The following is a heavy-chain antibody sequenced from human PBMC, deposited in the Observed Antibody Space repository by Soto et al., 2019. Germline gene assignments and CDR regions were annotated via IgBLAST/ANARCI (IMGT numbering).Heavy chain of an antibody. J-gene: IGHJ4*02. CDR2: IIPIFGTA. CDR3: ARALGAYYYDSSGYYFYFDY. V-gene: IGHV1-69*13. Sequence: SVKVSCKASGYTFTSYGISWVRQAPGQGLEWMGGIIPIFGTANYAQKFQGRVTITADESTSTAYMELSSLRSEDTAVYYCARALGAYYYDSSGYYFYFDYWGQGTLVTVSS. CDR1: GYTFTSYG. D-gene: IGHD3-22*01.